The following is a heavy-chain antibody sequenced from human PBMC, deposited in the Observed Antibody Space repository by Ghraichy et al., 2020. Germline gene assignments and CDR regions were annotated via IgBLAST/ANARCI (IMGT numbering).Heavy chain of an antibody. J-gene: IGHJ4*02. CDR2: ITGDGLTT. D-gene: IGHD4/OR15-4a*01. CDR1: GLTFDIYW. Sequence: GGSLRLSCVVSGLTFDIYWMHWVRQAPGKGLEWVSRITGDGLTTTYADSVKGRFTISRDNAKNTLYLQMNSLGGEDTALYHCVTGPRYGASPLDDYWGQGTLVTVSS. CDR3: VTGPRYGASPLDDY. V-gene: IGHV3-74*01.